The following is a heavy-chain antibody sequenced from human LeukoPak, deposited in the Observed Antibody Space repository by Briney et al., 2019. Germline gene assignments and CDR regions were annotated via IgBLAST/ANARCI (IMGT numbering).Heavy chain of an antibody. CDR2: INQDGSEK. CDR1: GFTFSRYW. D-gene: IGHD3-10*01. J-gene: IGHJ4*02. CDR3: ARAGGTMVRGVIIEGEVDY. Sequence: PGGSLRLSCAASGFTFSRYWMSWVRQAPGKGLEWVANINQDGSEKYYVDSVKGRFTISRDNAKNSLYLQMNSLRAEDTAVYYCARAGGTMVRGVIIEGEVDYWGQGTLVTVSS. V-gene: IGHV3-7*01.